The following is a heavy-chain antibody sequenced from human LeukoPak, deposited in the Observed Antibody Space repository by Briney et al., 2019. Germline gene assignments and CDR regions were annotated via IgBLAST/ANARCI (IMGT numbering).Heavy chain of an antibody. CDR2: ISGYNANT. Sequence: ASVKVSCKASGYTFSTYGIAWVRQAPGLGLEWMGWISGYNANTNYAQKFQGRVTMTTDTTTTTAYMELRSLRSDDTAVNYCARDGYFDFWGQGTLVTVSS. CDR1: GYTFSTYG. CDR3: ARDGYFDF. V-gene: IGHV1-18*01. J-gene: IGHJ4*02.